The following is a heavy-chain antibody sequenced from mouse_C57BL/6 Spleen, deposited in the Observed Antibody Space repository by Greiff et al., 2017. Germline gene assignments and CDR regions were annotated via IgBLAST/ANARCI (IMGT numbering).Heavy chain of an antibody. V-gene: IGHV1-80*01. D-gene: IGHD3-2*02. CDR1: GYAFSSYW. Sequence: VQGVESGAELVKPGASVKISCKASGYAFSSYWMNWVKQRPGKGLEWIGQIYPGDGDTNYKGKFKGKATLTADKSSSTAYMQLSSLDSEDAAVYFCARSSSGLFDYWGQGTTLTVSS. CDR3: ARSSSGLFDY. J-gene: IGHJ2*01. CDR2: IYPGDGDT.